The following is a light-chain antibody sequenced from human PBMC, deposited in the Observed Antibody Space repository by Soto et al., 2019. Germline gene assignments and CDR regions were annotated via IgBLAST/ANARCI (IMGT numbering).Light chain of an antibody. J-gene: IGLJ2*01. V-gene: IGLV4-69*01. CDR1: SGHRSYA. CDR2: VDSDGSH. CDR3: QTWGTGTVV. Sequence: QLVLTQSPSASASLGASVKLTCTLSSGHRSYAIAWHQQQPEKGPRYLMKVDSDGSHRKGDGIPDRFSGSSSGAERYIIISGLQSEDEADYYCQTWGTGTVVFGGGTKVTVL.